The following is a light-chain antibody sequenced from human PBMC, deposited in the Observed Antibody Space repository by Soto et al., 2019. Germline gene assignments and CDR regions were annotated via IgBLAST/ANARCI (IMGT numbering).Light chain of an antibody. J-gene: IGKJ2*01. V-gene: IGKV3-20*01. CDR2: GVS. Sequence: EVVLTQSPGTLSLSPGDRATLYCRASQSLTWNYLAWYQSKPGQPPRLLVYGVSARATGDPDRFSGSGSGTDFTLTISRRESEDFAVYYWQQYDVPLFTFGQGTKLEIK. CDR1: QSLTWNY. CDR3: QQYDVPLFT.